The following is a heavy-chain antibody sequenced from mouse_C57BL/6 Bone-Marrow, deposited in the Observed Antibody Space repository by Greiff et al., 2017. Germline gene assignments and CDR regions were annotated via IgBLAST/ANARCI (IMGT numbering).Heavy chain of an antibody. CDR2: ISDGGSYT. J-gene: IGHJ2*01. CDR3: ARDDVSVDY. V-gene: IGHV5-4*01. Sequence: EVMLVESGGGLVQPGGSLKLSCAASGFTFSSYAMSWVRQTPEKRPEWVATISDGGSYTYYPDTVKGRFTISRDNAKNNLYLQMSHLKSEDTAMYYCARDDVSVDYWGQGTTLTVSS. CDR1: GFTFSSYA. D-gene: IGHD1-3*01.